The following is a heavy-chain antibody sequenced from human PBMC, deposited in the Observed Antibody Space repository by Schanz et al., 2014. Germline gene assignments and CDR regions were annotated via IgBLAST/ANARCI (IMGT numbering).Heavy chain of an antibody. V-gene: IGHV3-7*01. D-gene: IGHD3-10*01. CDR2: IILDGSEK. J-gene: IGHJ6*02. Sequence: EVQLVESGGCLVQPGGSLRLSCAASGFSFSSYWMSWVRQAPGKGLEWVANIILDGSEKYYVGSVKGRFTISRDNTKNSLYLQLTSLRAEDTAVYYCARSGVDVWGQGTTVTVSS. CDR1: GFSFSSYW. CDR3: ARSGVDV.